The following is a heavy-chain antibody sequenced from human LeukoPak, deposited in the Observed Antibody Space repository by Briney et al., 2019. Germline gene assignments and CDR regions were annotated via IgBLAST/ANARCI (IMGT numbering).Heavy chain of an antibody. CDR1: GFTFSSYN. D-gene: IGHD3-10*01. Sequence: GGSLRLSCAASGFTFSSYNMNWVRQAPGKGLEWVSYVSSSSSTRYYADSVKGRFTISRGNDKNSLYLQMNSLRAEDTAVYYCLPPLWFGELGNWFDPWGQGTLVTVSS. CDR2: VSSSSSTR. J-gene: IGHJ5*02. CDR3: LPPLWFGELGNWFDP. V-gene: IGHV3-48*01.